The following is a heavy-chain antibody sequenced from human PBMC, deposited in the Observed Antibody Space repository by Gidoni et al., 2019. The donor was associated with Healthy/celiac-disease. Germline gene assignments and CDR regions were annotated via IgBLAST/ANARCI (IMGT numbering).Heavy chain of an antibody. CDR2: TRNKANRYTT. CDR1: GFTFSDHY. V-gene: IGHV3-72*01. Sequence: EVQLVESGGGLVQPGGSLRLSCAASGFTFSDHYMDWVRQAPGTGLEWVGRTRNKANRYTTEYAASVKGRFTISRDDSKNSLYLQMNSLKTEDTAVYYCARVKDSSGWRGALDIWGQGTMVTVSS. J-gene: IGHJ3*02. D-gene: IGHD6-19*01. CDR3: ARVKDSSGWRGALDI.